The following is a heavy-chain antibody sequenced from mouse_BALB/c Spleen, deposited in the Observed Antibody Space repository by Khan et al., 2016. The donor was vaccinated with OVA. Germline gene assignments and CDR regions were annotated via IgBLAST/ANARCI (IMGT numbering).Heavy chain of an antibody. V-gene: IGHV3-2*02. Sequence: EVELVESGPGLVKPSQSLSLTCTVTGYSITSDYAWNWIRQFPGNKLEWMGYISYSGSTSYNPSLKSRISITRDTSKNQFFLQLNSVTSEDTATYYCAMGRTYWGQGTLVTVSA. CDR3: AMGRTY. CDR1: GYSITSDYA. D-gene: IGHD4-1*01. J-gene: IGHJ3*01. CDR2: ISYSGST.